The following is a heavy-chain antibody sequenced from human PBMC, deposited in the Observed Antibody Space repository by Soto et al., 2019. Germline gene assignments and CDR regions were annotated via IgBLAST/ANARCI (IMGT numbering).Heavy chain of an antibody. V-gene: IGHV5-51*01. Sequence: PGESLKISCKGSGYSFTSYWIGWVRQMPGKGLEWMGIIYPGDSDTRYSPSFQGQVTISADKSISTAYLQWSSLKASDTAMYYCARQGYDILTGSIYYFDYWGQGTLVTVSS. CDR1: GYSFTSYW. D-gene: IGHD3-9*01. CDR2: IYPGDSDT. CDR3: ARQGYDILTGSIYYFDY. J-gene: IGHJ4*02.